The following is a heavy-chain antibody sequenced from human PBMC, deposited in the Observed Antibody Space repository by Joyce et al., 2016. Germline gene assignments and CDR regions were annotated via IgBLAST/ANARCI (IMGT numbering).Heavy chain of an antibody. D-gene: IGHD2-21*02. V-gene: IGHV3-30-3*01. J-gene: IGHJ4*02. CDR1: GFSFRAAH. CDR3: ARHFVMVTATGFDL. Sequence: QEQLLESGGGVVQPGGSLRLSCVSSGFSFRAAHMQWVRQSPGTGLEWLGLISSDGTKTYSADSAKGRFTISRDNSKSTLYLQMNSLRPEDTAIYYCARHFVMVTATGFDLWGQGALVTVSS. CDR2: ISSDGTKT.